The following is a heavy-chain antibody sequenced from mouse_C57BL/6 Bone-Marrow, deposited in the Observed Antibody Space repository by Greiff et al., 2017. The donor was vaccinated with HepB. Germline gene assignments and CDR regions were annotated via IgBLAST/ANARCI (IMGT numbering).Heavy chain of an antibody. CDR1: GYTFTSYW. CDR2: IVPSDSYT. D-gene: IGHD1-1*01. J-gene: IGHJ4*01. CDR3: ARSTYYYGSSYAMDY. Sequence: QVQLQQPGAELVMPGASVKLSCKASGYTFTSYWMHWVKQRPGQGLEWIGEIVPSDSYTNYNQKFKGKSTLTVDKSSSTAYMQLSSLTSEDSAVYYCARSTYYYGSSYAMDYWGQGTSVTVSS. V-gene: IGHV1-69*01.